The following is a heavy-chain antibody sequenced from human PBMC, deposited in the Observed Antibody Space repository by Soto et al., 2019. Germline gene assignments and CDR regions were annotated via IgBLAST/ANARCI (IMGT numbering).Heavy chain of an antibody. Sequence: RGESLKISCKGSGYSFTSYWISWVRQTPGKGLEWMGRIDPSDSYTNYSPSFQGHVTISADKSISTAYLQWSSLKASDTAMYYCARLVKSSSEYYYYYGMDVWGQGTTVTVS. D-gene: IGHD6-6*01. J-gene: IGHJ6*02. V-gene: IGHV5-10-1*01. CDR1: GYSFTSYW. CDR2: IDPSDSYT. CDR3: ARLVKSSSEYYYYYGMDV.